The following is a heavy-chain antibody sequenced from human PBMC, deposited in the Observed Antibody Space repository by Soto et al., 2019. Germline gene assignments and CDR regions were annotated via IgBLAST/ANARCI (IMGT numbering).Heavy chain of an antibody. Sequence: QSGGSLRLSCAASGFTFSSYGMHWVRQAPGKGLEWVAVIWYDGSNKYYADSVKGRFTISRDNSKNTLYLQMNSLRAEDTAVYYCARDRSRGTYYYGMDVWGQGTTVTVSS. CDR2: IWYDGSNK. V-gene: IGHV3-33*01. D-gene: IGHD3-16*01. CDR1: GFTFSSYG. J-gene: IGHJ6*02. CDR3: ARDRSRGTYYYGMDV.